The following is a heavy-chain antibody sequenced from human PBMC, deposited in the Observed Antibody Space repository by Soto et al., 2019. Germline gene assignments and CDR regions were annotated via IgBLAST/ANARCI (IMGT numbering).Heavy chain of an antibody. J-gene: IGHJ3*02. CDR2: ISSSSSYI. CDR1: GFTFSSYS. Sequence: GGSLRLSCAASGFTFSSYSMNWVRQAPGKGLEWVSSISSSSSYIYYADSVKGRFTISRDNAKNSLYLQMNSLRAEDTAVYYCARDGPYWVMTDKNAFDIWGQGTMVTVSS. D-gene: IGHD2-21*02. CDR3: ARDGPYWVMTDKNAFDI. V-gene: IGHV3-21*01.